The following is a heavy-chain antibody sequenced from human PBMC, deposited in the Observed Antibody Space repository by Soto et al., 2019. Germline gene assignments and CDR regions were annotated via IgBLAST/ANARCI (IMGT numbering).Heavy chain of an antibody. CDR1: GGSISSSNW. D-gene: IGHD3-9*01. CDR3: AKAWPDYDILTGYYLYYYGMDV. J-gene: IGHJ6*02. CDR2: IYHSGST. V-gene: IGHV4-4*02. Sequence: SETLSLTCAVSGGSISSSNWWSWVRQPPGKGLEWIGEIYHSGSTNYNPSLKSRVTISVDKSKNQFSLKLSSVTAADTAVYYCAKAWPDYDILTGYYLYYYGMDVWGQGTSVTVSS.